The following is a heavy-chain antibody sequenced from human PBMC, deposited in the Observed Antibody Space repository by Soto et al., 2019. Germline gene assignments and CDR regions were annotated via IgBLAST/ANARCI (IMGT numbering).Heavy chain of an antibody. CDR2: IYYSGST. CDR3: ERTLSFWSGYFRPSMDVVGPFMDV. CDR1: GGSISSYD. J-gene: IGHJ6*03. Sequence: SETLSLTCTVSGGSISSYDCSWIRQPPGKGLEWIGYIYYSGSTNYNPSLKSRVTISVDTSKNQFSLKLSSVTAADTAVYYCERTLSFWSGYFRPSMDVVGPFMDVWGKGTTVTVSS. D-gene: IGHD3-3*01. V-gene: IGHV4-59*08.